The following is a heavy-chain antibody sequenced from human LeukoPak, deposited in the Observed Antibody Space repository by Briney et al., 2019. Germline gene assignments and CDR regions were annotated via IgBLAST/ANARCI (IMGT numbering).Heavy chain of an antibody. Sequence: ASVKVSCKASGYTFTSYDINWVRQATGQGLEWMGWLNPNSGNTGYAQKFQGRVTMTRNTSISTAYMELSSLRSEDTAVYYCARGGYSRSSQDYYYYYYMNVWGKGTTVTVSS. CDR3: ARGGYSRSSQDYYYYYYMNV. J-gene: IGHJ6*03. CDR1: GYTFTSYD. CDR2: LNPNSGNT. V-gene: IGHV1-8*01. D-gene: IGHD6-6*01.